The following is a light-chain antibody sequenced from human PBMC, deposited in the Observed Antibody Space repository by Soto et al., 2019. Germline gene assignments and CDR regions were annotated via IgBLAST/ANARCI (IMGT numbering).Light chain of an antibody. CDR2: DAS. J-gene: IGKJ3*01. CDR1: QSVSGF. CDR3: QQYNRWPFT. V-gene: IGKV3-11*01. Sequence: EIVLTQSPATLSLSPGERATLSCRTSQSVSGFLAWYQQKPGQAPRLLIYDASNRAAGIPARFSGSGSGTDFTLTISSLEPEDFAVYYCQQYNRWPFTFGPGTKVDIK.